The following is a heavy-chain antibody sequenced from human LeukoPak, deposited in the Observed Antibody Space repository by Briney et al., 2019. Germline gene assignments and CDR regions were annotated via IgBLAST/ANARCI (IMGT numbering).Heavy chain of an antibody. V-gene: IGHV1-2*02. D-gene: IGHD7-27*01. J-gene: IGHJ4*02. Sequence: ASVKVSCKASGYTFTGYYMHWVRQAPGQGLEWMGWINPNSGGTNYVQKFQGRVTMTGDTSISTAYMELSRLRSDDTAVYYCASGSNWGSPPFDYWGQGTLVTVSS. CDR3: ASGSNWGSPPFDY. CDR1: GYTFTGYY. CDR2: INPNSGGT.